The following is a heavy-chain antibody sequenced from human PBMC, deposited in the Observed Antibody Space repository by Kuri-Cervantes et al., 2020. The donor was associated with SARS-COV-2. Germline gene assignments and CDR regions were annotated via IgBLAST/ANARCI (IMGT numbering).Heavy chain of an antibody. CDR3: ARDQYCSGGSCYDNYYYMDV. J-gene: IGHJ6*03. D-gene: IGHD2-15*01. CDR2: IYYSGST. Sequence: GSLRLSCTVSGGSISSSSYYWGWIRQPPGKGLEWIGSIYYSGSTYYNPSLKSRVTISVDTSKNQFSLKLSSVTAADTAVYYCARDQYCSGGSCYDNYYYMDVWGKGTTVTVSS. V-gene: IGHV4-39*07. CDR1: GGSISSSSYY.